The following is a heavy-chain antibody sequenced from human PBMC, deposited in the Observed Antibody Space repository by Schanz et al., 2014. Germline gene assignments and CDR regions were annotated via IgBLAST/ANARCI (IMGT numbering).Heavy chain of an antibody. CDR1: GFSLDIFA. V-gene: IGHV3-23*01. Sequence: EVHLLESGGGLVEPGGSLRLSCATSGFSLDIFAVSWVRQAPGKGLEWVSSFNDGGVNKYYADSVKGRFTISSDNSKSTLYRQRSSLRAEDTAVYYCAKSQGSSFDSWGQGTLVTVSS. CDR2: FNDGGVNK. CDR3: AKSQGSSFDS. D-gene: IGHD6-13*01. J-gene: IGHJ4*02.